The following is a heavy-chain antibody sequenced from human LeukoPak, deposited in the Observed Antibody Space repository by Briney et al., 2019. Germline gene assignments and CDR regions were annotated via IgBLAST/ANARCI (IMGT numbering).Heavy chain of an antibody. D-gene: IGHD4-11*01. J-gene: IGHJ2*01. CDR2: ISSSSSYI. CDR3: ARETVMPEGYFDL. V-gene: IGHV3-21*01. Sequence: GGSLRLSCAASGFTFSSYSMDWVRQAPGKGLEWVSSISSSSSYIYYADSVKGRFTISRDNAKNSLYLQMNSMRAEDTAVYYCARETVMPEGYFDLWGRGTLVTVSS. CDR1: GFTFSSYS.